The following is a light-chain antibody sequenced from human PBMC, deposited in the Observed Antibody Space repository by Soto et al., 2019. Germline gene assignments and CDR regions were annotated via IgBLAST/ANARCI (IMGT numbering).Light chain of an antibody. Sequence: DIQLTQSPSFLSASVRDKVTITCRASQATSSSLAWYQQNPGKAPKLLIYAASTLQSGVPSRFSGSGSGTEFTLSISSLQPEDFATYYCRQLNSYPLTFGGGAKVEI. J-gene: IGKJ4*01. CDR2: AAS. CDR3: RQLNSYPLT. V-gene: IGKV1-9*01. CDR1: QATSSS.